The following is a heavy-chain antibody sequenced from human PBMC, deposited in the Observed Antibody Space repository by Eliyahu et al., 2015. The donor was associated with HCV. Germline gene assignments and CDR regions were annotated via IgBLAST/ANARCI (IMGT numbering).Heavy chain of an antibody. CDR1: GFXFSXXY. CDR2: ISSSGSTI. D-gene: IGHD4-17*01. V-gene: IGHV3-11*01. CDR3: AFLGVMTTVTTLGDFDY. Sequence: QVQLVESGGGLVKPGGSLRLSCAAXGFXFSXXYMXRIRQAPGKGLEWVSYISSSGSTIYYADSVKGRFTISRDNAKNSLYLQMNSLRAEDTAVYYCAFLGVMTTVTTLGDFDYWGQGTLVTVSS. J-gene: IGHJ4*02.